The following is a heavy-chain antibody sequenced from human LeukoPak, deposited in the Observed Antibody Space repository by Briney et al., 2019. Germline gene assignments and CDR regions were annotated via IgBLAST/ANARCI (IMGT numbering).Heavy chain of an antibody. CDR2: FYFPRTT. D-gene: IGHD6-13*01. V-gene: IGHV4-39*01. J-gene: IGHJ3*01. Sequence: SETLSLTCNVSGVSISTTTDNWAWIRQPPGKGLEWIGSFYFPRTTYYNPSLKSRVTISVDTSNNQFPLMLNSLTATDTAVYYCARRHRCQQPYAFDAWGPRTMVTVSS. CDR1: GVSISTTTDN. CDR3: ARRHRCQQPYAFDA.